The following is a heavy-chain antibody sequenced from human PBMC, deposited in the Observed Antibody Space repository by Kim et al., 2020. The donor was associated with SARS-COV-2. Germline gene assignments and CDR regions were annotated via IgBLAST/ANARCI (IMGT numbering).Heavy chain of an antibody. CDR3: AKDTTVTTFDY. J-gene: IGHJ4*02. CDR2: T. V-gene: IGHV3-23*01. Sequence: THHADPEKGQFTSSRDNAKNTLYLPMNSLRAEDTAVYYWAKDTTVTTFDYWGQGTLVTVSS. D-gene: IGHD4-17*01.